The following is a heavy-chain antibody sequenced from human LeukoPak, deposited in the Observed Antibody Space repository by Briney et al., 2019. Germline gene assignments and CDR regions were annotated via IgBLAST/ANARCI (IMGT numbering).Heavy chain of an antibody. D-gene: IGHD4-11*01. J-gene: IGHJ5*02. CDR1: GFTFSSYA. V-gene: IGHV3-23*01. CDR2: IGAGGSNT. CDR3: AKSATVTTNRNWFDP. Sequence: PGGSLRLSCAASGFTFSSYAMSWVRQAPGKGLEWVSGIGAGGSNTFYAESVKGRFTISRDNSRNTLYLQMNSLRAEDTAVYYCAKSATVTTNRNWFDPWGQGTLVTVSS.